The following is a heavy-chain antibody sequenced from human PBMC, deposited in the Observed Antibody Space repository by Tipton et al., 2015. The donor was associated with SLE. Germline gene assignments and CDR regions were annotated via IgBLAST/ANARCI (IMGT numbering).Heavy chain of an antibody. CDR2: ISYDGSNK. CDR3: AKGRVSYGDYVPFDY. V-gene: IGHV3-30-3*01. J-gene: IGHJ4*02. Sequence: RSLRLSCSASGFTFSSYAMHWVRQAPGKGLEWVAVISYDGSNKYYADSVKGRFTISRDNSKNTLYLQMNSLRAEDTAVYYCAKGRVSYGDYVPFDYWGQGTLVTVSS. CDR1: GFTFSSYA. D-gene: IGHD4-17*01.